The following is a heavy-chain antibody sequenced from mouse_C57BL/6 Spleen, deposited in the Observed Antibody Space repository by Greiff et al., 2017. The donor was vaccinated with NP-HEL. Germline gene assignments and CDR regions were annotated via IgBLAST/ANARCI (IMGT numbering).Heavy chain of an antibody. Sequence: LVESGAELVRPGASVTLSCKASGYTFTDYEMHWVKQTPVHGLEWIGAIDPETGGTAYNQKFKGKAILTADKSSSTAYMELRSLTSEDSAVYYCTRSLGSSLYAMDYWGQGTSVTVSS. CDR3: TRSLGSSLYAMDY. CDR2: IDPETGGT. D-gene: IGHD1-1*01. J-gene: IGHJ4*01. CDR1: GYTFTDYE. V-gene: IGHV1-15*01.